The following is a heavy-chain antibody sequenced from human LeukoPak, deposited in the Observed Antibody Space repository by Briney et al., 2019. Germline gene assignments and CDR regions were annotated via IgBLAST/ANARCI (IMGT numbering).Heavy chain of an antibody. Sequence: GGSLRLSCVASGFTFSRHGMNWVRQAPGKGLEWVSGISPSGDIKYYVDSVKGRFTVSRDNSKNTLYLQINSLRAEDTAVYYCARDFLHLGGWGQGTMVTVSS. V-gene: IGHV3-23*01. CDR2: ISPSGDIK. CDR3: ARDFLHLGG. J-gene: IGHJ3*01. CDR1: GFTFSRHG. D-gene: IGHD3-16*01.